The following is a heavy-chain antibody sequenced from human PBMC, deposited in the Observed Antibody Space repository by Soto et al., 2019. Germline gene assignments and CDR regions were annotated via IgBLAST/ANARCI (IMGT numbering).Heavy chain of an antibody. CDR3: VKDNRNCGGDCYPGIWFDP. D-gene: IGHD2-21*02. J-gene: IGHJ5*02. CDR2: ISSNGGST. V-gene: IGHV3-64D*06. CDR1: GFTVSSGG. Sequence: GCVRQCGSEAGFTVSSGGMNWVRQTSGNGLEYVSAISSNGGSTYYADSVKGRFSISRDNSKNTLYLQMSRLRAEDTAVYYCVKDNRNCGGDCYPGIWFDPWGQGTLVTVSS.